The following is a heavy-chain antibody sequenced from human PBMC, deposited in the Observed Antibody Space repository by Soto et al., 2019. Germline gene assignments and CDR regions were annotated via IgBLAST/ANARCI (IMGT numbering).Heavy chain of an antibody. V-gene: IGHV3-9*01. Sequence: EVQLVESGGGLVQPGRSLRLSCAASGFPFQHYAMHWVRRSPGKGLEWVSGIRWNGDDMGYADSVRGRFTIPRDNAKNSLYLQMSSLRAEDTAFYYCAQDGGYCSGGNCYFDSWGQGTLVTVSS. J-gene: IGHJ4*02. D-gene: IGHD2-15*01. CDR3: AQDGGYCSGGNCYFDS. CDR2: IRWNGDDM. CDR1: GFPFQHYA.